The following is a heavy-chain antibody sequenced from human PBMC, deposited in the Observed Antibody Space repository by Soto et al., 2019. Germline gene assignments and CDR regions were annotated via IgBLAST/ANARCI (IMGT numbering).Heavy chain of an antibody. V-gene: IGHV4-34*01. J-gene: IGHJ4*02. D-gene: IGHD3-22*01. CDR3: ARYHDSSGYYFDY. CDR2: INHSGST. Sequence: SETLSLTCAVYGGSFSGYYWSWIRQPPGKGLEWIGEINHSGSTNYNPSLKSRVTISVDTSKNQFSLKLSSVTAADTAVYYCARYHDSSGYYFDYWGQGTLVTVSS. CDR1: GGSFSGYY.